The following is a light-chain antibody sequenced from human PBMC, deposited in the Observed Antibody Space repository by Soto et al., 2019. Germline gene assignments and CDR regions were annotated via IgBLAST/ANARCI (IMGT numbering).Light chain of an antibody. V-gene: IGKV1-5*01. Sequence: DIQMTQSPSTLSASVGDRVTITCRASQSISSWLAWYQQKPGKAPKLLIYDASSLESGVPSRFSGSGSGTVFPLTISSLRPDDVAPYSCQQYSSYWTFGQWTKVEIK. CDR1: QSISSW. J-gene: IGKJ1*01. CDR2: DAS. CDR3: QQYSSYWT.